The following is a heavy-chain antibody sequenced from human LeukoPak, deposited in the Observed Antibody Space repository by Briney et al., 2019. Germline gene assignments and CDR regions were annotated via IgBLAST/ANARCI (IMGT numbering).Heavy chain of an antibody. V-gene: IGHV3-23*01. CDR3: ARDLVRETNGIN. CDR1: GFTFSSYA. J-gene: IGHJ4*02. D-gene: IGHD2-21*01. Sequence: HPGGSLRLSCAASGFTFSSYAMTWVRQASGKGLEWVSAVSGSGGTTYYADSVKGRFTISRDNFKNTVYLQMNSLRAEDTAVYYCARDLVRETNGINWGQGTLVTVSP. CDR2: VSGSGGTT.